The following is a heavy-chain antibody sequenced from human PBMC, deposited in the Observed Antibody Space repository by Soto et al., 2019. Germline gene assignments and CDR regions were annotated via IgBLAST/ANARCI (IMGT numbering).Heavy chain of an antibody. CDR1: GFTFSSYS. CDR3: ARDRNSGSYDY. CDR2: ISSSSSYI. J-gene: IGHJ4*02. Sequence: GGSLRLSCAASGFTFSSYSMNWVRQAPGKGLEWVSSISSSSSYIYYADSVKGRFTIPRDNAKNSLYLQMNSLRAEDTAVYYCARDRNSGSYDYWGQGTLVTVSS. D-gene: IGHD1-26*01. V-gene: IGHV3-21*01.